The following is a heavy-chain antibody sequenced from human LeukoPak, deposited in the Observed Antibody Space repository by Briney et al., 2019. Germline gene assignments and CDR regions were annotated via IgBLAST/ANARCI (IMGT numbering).Heavy chain of an antibody. J-gene: IGHJ6*02. V-gene: IGHV1-69*13. CDR3: ARGFTYYYDSSGYYALYGMDV. CDR1: GGTFSSYA. CDR2: IIPIFGTA. Sequence: ASVKVSCKASGGTFSSYAVSWVRQAPGQGLGWMGGIIPIFGTANYAQKFQGRITITADESTSTAYMELSSLRSENTAVYYCARGFTYYYDSSGYYALYGMDVWGQGTTVTVSS. D-gene: IGHD3-22*01.